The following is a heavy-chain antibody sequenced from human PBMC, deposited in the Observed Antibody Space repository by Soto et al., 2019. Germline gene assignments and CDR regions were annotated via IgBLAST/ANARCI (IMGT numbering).Heavy chain of an antibody. V-gene: IGHV2-5*01. D-gene: IGHD6-6*01. Sequence: SGPTLVNPTQTLTLTCTLSGISLSTSGVGLGWIRQTPGKALECLALIYWNDDKHYSPSLKTRLTITKDTSKNQAVLTMTNMDPVDTATYYCARGLATLPVFAFDIWGQGTVVTVSS. CDR3: ARGLATLPVFAFDI. CDR2: IYWNDDK. CDR1: GISLSTSGVG. J-gene: IGHJ3*02.